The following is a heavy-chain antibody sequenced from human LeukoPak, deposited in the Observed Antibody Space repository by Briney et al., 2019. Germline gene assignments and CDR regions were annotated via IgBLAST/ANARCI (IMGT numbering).Heavy chain of an antibody. CDR3: AREGRYYDSSGYYYDY. D-gene: IGHD3-22*01. V-gene: IGHV4-39*07. J-gene: IGHJ4*02. Sequence: PSQTLSLTCTVSGGSISSGSYYWSWIRQPPGKGLEWIGEINHSGSTNYNPSLKSRVTISVDTSKNQFSLKLSSVTAADTAVYYCAREGRYYDSSGYYYDYWGQGTLVTVSS. CDR2: INHSGST. CDR1: GGSISSGSYY.